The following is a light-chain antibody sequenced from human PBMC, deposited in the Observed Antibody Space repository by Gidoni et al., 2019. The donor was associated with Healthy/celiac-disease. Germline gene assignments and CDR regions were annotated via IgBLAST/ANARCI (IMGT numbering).Light chain of an antibody. J-gene: IGKJ1*01. Sequence: MAVSLGERATINCKSSQSVLYSSNNKNYLAWYQQKPGQPPKLLIYWASTRESGVPDLFSGSGSGTDFTLTISSLQAEDVAVYYCQPYYSTPLTFGQGTKVESK. CDR1: QSVLYSSNNKNY. CDR3: QPYYSTPLT. CDR2: WAS. V-gene: IGKV4-1*01.